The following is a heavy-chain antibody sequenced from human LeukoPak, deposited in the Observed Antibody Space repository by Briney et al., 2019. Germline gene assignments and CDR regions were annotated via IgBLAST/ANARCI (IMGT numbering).Heavy chain of an antibody. V-gene: IGHV4-34*01. CDR3: ARDRNLITVTERQADRRARVEDV. CDR2: INHSGST. J-gene: IGHJ6*02. Sequence: SETLSLTCAVYGGSFSGYYWSWIRQPPGKGLEWIGEINHSGSTNYNPSLKSRVTMSVDTSKNQFSLKLSSVTAADTAVYYCARDRNLITVTERQADRRARVEDVWGQGTTVTVSS. D-gene: IGHD4-17*01. CDR1: GGSFSGYY.